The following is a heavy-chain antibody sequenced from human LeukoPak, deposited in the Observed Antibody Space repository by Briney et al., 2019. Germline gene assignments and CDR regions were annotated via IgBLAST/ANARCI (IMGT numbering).Heavy chain of an antibody. CDR1: GFTFDNYR. J-gene: IGHJ4*02. Sequence: GGSLRLSCAASGFTFDNYRMSWVRQAPGKGLEWVSTVNADGGNTHYADSVKGRFTISRDNSKSTLILQMNSLRVEDTALYYCTKRVKYGGTWDHFADWGQGTLVTVSS. V-gene: IGHV3-23*01. CDR3: TKRVKYGGTWDHFAD. CDR2: VNADGGNT. D-gene: IGHD1-26*01.